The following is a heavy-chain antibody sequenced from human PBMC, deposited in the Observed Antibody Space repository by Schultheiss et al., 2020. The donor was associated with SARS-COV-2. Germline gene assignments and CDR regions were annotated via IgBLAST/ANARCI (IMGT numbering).Heavy chain of an antibody. J-gene: IGHJ6*02. CDR3: ARALVAVPAAIGSYYYGMAV. D-gene: IGHD2-2*01. V-gene: IGHV3-30*04. CDR2: ISYDGSNK. Sequence: GGSLRLSCAASGFTFSSYAMHWVRQAPGKGLEWVAVISYDGSNKYYADSVKGRFSISRDNSKNTLYLQMNSLRAEDTAVYYCARALVAVPAAIGSYYYGMAVWGQGTTVTVSS. CDR1: GFTFSSYA.